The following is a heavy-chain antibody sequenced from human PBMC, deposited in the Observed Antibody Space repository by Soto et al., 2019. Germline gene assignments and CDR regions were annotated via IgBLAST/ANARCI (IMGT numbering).Heavy chain of an antibody. CDR2: ISSSSSYI. Sequence: GWSLRLSCAASGFTFSSYSMNWVRQAPGKGLEWVSSISSSSSYIYYADSVKGRFTISRDNAKNSLYLQMNSLRAEDTAVYYCARESFYSSSLDDALGIWGQGTMITVSS. D-gene: IGHD6-13*01. J-gene: IGHJ3*02. CDR1: GFTFSSYS. CDR3: ARESFYSSSLDDALGI. V-gene: IGHV3-21*01.